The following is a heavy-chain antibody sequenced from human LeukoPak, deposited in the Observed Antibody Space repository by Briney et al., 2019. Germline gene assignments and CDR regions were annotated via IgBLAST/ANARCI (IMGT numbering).Heavy chain of an antibody. D-gene: IGHD1-26*01. V-gene: IGHV3-21*01. CDR1: GFTFNTYT. Sequence: GGSLRLSCTASGFTFNTYTMNWVRQAPGKGLQWVSSIIPNSNYKHYEDSVGGRFIISRDNAKNSLYLQMDSLRAEDTAIYYCATDPSYSGTAYFNFWGQGTLVTVSS. CDR3: ATDPSYSGTAYFNF. J-gene: IGHJ4*02. CDR2: IIPNSNYK.